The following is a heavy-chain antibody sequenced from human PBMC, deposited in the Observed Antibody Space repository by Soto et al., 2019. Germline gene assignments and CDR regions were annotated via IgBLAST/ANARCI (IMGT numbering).Heavy chain of an antibody. D-gene: IGHD3-3*01. CDR3: ASQRFLEWFFGSYYYGMDV. CDR2: ISGSGGST. CDR1: GFTFSSYA. J-gene: IGHJ6*02. Sequence: GGSLRLSCAASGFTFSSYAMSWVRQAPGKGLEWVSAISGSGGSTYYADSVKGRFTISRDNSKNTLYLQMNSLRAEDTAVYYCASQRFLEWFFGSYYYGMDVWGQGTTVTVSS. V-gene: IGHV3-23*01.